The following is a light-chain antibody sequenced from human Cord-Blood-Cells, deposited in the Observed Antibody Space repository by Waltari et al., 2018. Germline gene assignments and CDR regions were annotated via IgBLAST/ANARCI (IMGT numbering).Light chain of an antibody. CDR3: SSYTSSSTWV. J-gene: IGLJ3*02. CDR1: SSDVGGYNY. V-gene: IGLV2-14*01. Sequence: QSALTHPASVSGSPGQSITIPCTGTSSDVGGYNYVSWYQQHPGKAPKLMIYDVSNRPSGVSNRFSGSKSGNTASLTISGLQVEDEADYYCSSYTSSSTWVFGGGTKLTVL. CDR2: DVS.